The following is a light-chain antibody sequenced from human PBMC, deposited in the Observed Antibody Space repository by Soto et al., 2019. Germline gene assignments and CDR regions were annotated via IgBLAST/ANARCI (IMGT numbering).Light chain of an antibody. Sequence: QSVLTQPPSVSAAPGQKVTISCSGSSSNIGNNDVSWYQQLPGTAPKLVIYDNNKRPSGTPDRFSGSKSGTSATLDITGLQTGDEADYYCGAWDASLSIVIFGGGTKLTVL. CDR1: SSNIGNND. CDR2: DNN. V-gene: IGLV1-51*01. J-gene: IGLJ2*01. CDR3: GAWDASLSIVI.